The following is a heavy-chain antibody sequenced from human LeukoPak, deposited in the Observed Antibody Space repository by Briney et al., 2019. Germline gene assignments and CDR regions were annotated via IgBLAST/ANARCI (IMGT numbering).Heavy chain of an antibody. J-gene: IGHJ6*02. V-gene: IGHV4-59*12. Sequence: SETLSLTCTVSGDSISPYYWSWVRQPPGKGLEWIGYISYTGSTNYNPSLKSRATISVDTSKNQFSLKLNSVSAADTAVYYCARSRYRGYYYNGMDVWGQGTTVTVS. CDR2: ISYTGST. CDR1: GDSISPYY. D-gene: IGHD5-12*01. CDR3: ARSRYRGYYYNGMDV.